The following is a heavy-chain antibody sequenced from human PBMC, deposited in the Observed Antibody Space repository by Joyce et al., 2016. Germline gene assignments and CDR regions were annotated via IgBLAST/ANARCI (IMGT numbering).Heavy chain of an antibody. CDR1: HSRSNKFV. CDR2: IGASGSGI. CDR3: ARAMTAVVAYTLRDGFDV. Sequence: EMQLEESGGTLVHPGGSLRLSCKDYHSRSNKFVLAWGRQAPGKRLEWFSAIGASGSGIYYADSVKGRFSISRDNSNNMMYLQMTSLQIEDTATYFCARAMTAVVAYTLRDGFDVWGQGTLVAVSS. V-gene: IGHV3-23*04. D-gene: IGHD2-15*01. J-gene: IGHJ3*01.